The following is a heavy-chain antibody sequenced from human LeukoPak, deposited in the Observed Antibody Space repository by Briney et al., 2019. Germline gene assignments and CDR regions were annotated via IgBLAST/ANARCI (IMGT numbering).Heavy chain of an antibody. CDR1: GYTFTGYY. CDR2: INPNSGGT. Sequence: ASVKVSCKASGYTFTGYYIQWVRQAPGQGLEWMGWINPNSGGTNYAQRFRGRVTMTRDTSISTAYMELSRLRSDDTAIYYCARPSCSSTSCGADYWGQGTLVTVSS. D-gene: IGHD2-2*01. J-gene: IGHJ4*02. V-gene: IGHV1-2*02. CDR3: ARPSCSSTSCGADY.